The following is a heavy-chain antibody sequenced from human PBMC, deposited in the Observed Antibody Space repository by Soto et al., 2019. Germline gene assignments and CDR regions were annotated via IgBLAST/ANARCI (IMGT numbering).Heavy chain of an antibody. CDR2: IIPIFGTA. CDR1: GGTFSSYA. J-gene: IGHJ4*02. Sequence: SVKVSCKASGGTFSSYAISWVRQAPGQGLEWMGGIIPIFGTANYAQKFQGRVTITADESTSTAYMELSSLRSEDTAVYYCARGVTIFGRGYYFDYWGQGTLVTVSS. CDR3: ARGVTIFGRGYYFDY. V-gene: IGHV1-69*13. D-gene: IGHD3-3*01.